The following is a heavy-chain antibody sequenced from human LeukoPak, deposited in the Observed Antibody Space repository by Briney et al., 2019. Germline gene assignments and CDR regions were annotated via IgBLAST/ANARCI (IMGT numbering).Heavy chain of an antibody. D-gene: IGHD2/OR15-2a*01. CDR3: ARAQTRLSYYYYYYMDV. J-gene: IGHJ6*03. CDR2: IYHSGIT. Sequence: PSETLALTCIVSGYSISGGYYWDWIRQPPGKGLEWIGSIYHSGITYYNPSLKSRVTISVDTSKNQFSLKLSSVTAADTAVYYCARAQTRLSYYYYYYMDVWGKGTTVTVSS. CDR1: GYSISGGYY. V-gene: IGHV4-38-2*02.